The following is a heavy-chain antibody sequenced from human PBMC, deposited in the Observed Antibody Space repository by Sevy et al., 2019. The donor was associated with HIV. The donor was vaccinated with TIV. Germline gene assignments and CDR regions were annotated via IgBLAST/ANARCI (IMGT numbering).Heavy chain of an antibody. CDR2: ISGSGGST. D-gene: IGHD6-13*01. V-gene: IGHV3-23*01. Sequence: GGFLRLSCAASGFTFSSYAISWVRQAPGKGLEWLSAISGSGGSTYYADSVKGRFTISRDNSKNRLYLQMNSLRAEDTTVYCSAKDGRRSSSWTGPFQHWGQGTLVTVSS. CDR1: GFTFSSYA. J-gene: IGHJ1*01. CDR3: AKDGRRSSSWTGPFQH.